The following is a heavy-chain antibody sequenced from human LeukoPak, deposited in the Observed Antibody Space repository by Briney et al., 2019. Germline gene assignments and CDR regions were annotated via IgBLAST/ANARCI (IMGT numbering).Heavy chain of an antibody. CDR1: GGSITSYY. CDR3: ARVGDCSGGTCFGY. V-gene: IGHV4-59*01. J-gene: IGHJ4*02. D-gene: IGHD2-15*01. Sequence: SETLSLTCTVSGGSITSYYWSWIRQPPGKGLEWIGWIYYSGSTSYNPSLKSRVTISVDTSKNQFSLKLNSVTAADTAVYYCARVGDCSGGTCFGYWGQGTLVTVSS. CDR2: IYYSGST.